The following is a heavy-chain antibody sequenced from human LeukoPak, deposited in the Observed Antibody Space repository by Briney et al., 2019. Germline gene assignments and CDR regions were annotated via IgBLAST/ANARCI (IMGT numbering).Heavy chain of an antibody. CDR2: INSGSSTI. CDR1: GFTFSDYS. D-gene: IGHD4-23*01. CDR3: ARTRSKVGTPTFDY. V-gene: IGHV3-48*02. Sequence: GGSLRLSCEASGFTFSDYSMNWVRQAPGKGLDWVSYINSGSSTIYYVDSVEGRFTISRDNAKNSLYLQMNSLRDEDTAVYHCARTRSKVGTPTFDYWGQGTLVTVSS. J-gene: IGHJ4*02.